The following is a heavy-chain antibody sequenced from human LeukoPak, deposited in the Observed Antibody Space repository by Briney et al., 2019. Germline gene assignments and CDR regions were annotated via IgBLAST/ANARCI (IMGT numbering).Heavy chain of an antibody. CDR2: IWYDGSNK. CDR3: ARGSGSYYPRSDY. Sequence: PGGSLRLSCAASGFTFSSYGMRWVRQAPGKGLEWVAVIWYDGSNKYYADSVKGRFTISRDNSKNTLYLQMNSLRAEDTAVYYCARGSGSYYPRSDYWGQGTLVTVSS. J-gene: IGHJ4*02. V-gene: IGHV3-33*01. CDR1: GFTFSSYG. D-gene: IGHD1-26*01.